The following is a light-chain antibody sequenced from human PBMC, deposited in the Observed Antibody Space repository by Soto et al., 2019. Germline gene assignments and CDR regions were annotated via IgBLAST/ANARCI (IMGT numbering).Light chain of an antibody. J-gene: IGKJ5*01. V-gene: IGKV3-20*01. CDR1: QSVTVTY. CDR3: QQYGSSPSIT. Sequence: EILLTQSPSTLSLSPGEGVTLSCRASQSVTVTYLTWYQQKPGQAPRLLIYGASSRTTGIPDRFSGSGSGADFTLTISRLEPEDFAVYYCQQYGSSPSITFGQGTRLEIK. CDR2: GAS.